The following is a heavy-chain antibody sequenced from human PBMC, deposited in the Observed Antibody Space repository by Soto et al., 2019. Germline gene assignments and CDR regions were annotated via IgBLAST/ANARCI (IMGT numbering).Heavy chain of an antibody. CDR1: GDSVNSYY. J-gene: IGHJ4*02. CDR2: VYYSGST. Sequence: SETLSLTCTVTGDSVNSYYWSWMRQPPGKGLECMGYVYYSGSTNYNPSLKSRVTISVDTSKNQISLRLKSVTAAEKAVYYCARAETSRIPYFDYWGQGSLVTVSS. D-gene: IGHD6-6*01. V-gene: IGHV4-59*02. CDR3: ARAETSRIPYFDY.